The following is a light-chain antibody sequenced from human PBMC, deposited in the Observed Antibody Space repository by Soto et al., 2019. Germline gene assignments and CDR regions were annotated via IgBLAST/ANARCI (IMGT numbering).Light chain of an antibody. V-gene: IGLV8-61*01. CDR2: STN. Sequence: QTVVTQEPSFSVSPGGTVTVTCGLSSGSVSTSYYPSWYQQTPGQAPRTLIYSTNTRSSGVPDRFSGSILGNKAALTITGAQADDESDYYCVLYMGSGISVFDGGTQLTIL. CDR3: VLYMGSGISV. CDR1: SGSVSTSYY. J-gene: IGLJ2*01.